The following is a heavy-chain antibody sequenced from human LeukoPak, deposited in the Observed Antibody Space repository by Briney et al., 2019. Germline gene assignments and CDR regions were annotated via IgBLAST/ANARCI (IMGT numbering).Heavy chain of an antibody. CDR1: GGSFSGYY. V-gene: IGHV4-34*01. Sequence: SETLSLTCAVYGGSFSGYYWSWIRQPPGKGLEWIGEINHSGSTNYNPSLKSRVTISVDTSKNQFSLKLSSVTAADTAAYYCARRLVLGFIDYWGQGTLVTVSS. CDR2: INHSGST. D-gene: IGHD6-19*01. CDR3: ARRLVLGFIDY. J-gene: IGHJ4*02.